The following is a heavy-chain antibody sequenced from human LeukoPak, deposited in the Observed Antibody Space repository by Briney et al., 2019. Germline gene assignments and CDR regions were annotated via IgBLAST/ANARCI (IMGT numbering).Heavy chain of an antibody. J-gene: IGHJ4*02. Sequence: PGGSLRLSCAASGFTFDDYAMHWVRQAPGKGLEWVSGISWNSGSIGYADSVKGRFTISRDNAKNSLYLQMNSLRAEDTALYYCAKGSGYDILTGYRTFDYWGQGTLVTVSS. CDR1: GFTFDDYA. V-gene: IGHV3-9*01. CDR3: AKGSGYDILTGYRTFDY. D-gene: IGHD3-9*01. CDR2: ISWNSGSI.